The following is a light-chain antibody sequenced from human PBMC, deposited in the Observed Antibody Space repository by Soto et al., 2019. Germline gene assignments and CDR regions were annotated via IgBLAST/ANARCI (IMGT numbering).Light chain of an antibody. J-gene: IGLJ2*01. Sequence: NFMLTQPHSVSESPGKTVTISCTGSSGSIASNYVQWYQQRPGSAPTTVIYEDNQSPSGVPDRFSGSIDSSSNSASLTISGLKTEDEADYYCQSYDSSNVVFGGGTKVTVL. CDR1: SGSIASNY. CDR3: QSYDSSNVV. CDR2: EDN. V-gene: IGLV6-57*02.